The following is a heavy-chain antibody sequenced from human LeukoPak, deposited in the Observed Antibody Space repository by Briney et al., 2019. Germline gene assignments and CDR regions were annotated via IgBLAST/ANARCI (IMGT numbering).Heavy chain of an antibody. D-gene: IGHD2-2*01. Sequence: GGSLRLSCAASGFTFSSYAMSWVRQAPGKGLEWVSAISGSGGSTYYADSVKGRFTISRDNSKNTLYLQMNSLRAEDTAVYYCAKALEYCSSTSCYLYYYYGMDVWGQGTTVTVSS. CDR1: GFTFSSYA. CDR2: ISGSGGST. V-gene: IGHV3-23*01. CDR3: AKALEYCSSTSCYLYYYYGMDV. J-gene: IGHJ6*02.